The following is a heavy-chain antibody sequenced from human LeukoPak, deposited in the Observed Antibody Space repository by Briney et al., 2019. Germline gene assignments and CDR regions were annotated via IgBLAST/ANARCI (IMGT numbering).Heavy chain of an antibody. D-gene: IGHD3-9*01. CDR3: AKDDDSHHHGVDH. Sequence: QTGGSLRLSCAASGFTVSSYAMTWVRQAPGKGLEWVSAIGYSAGDTYYADSVKGRLTISRDNSMNTLYLQMSSLRADDTALYYCAKDDDSHHHGVDHWGQGTLVTVSS. CDR1: GFTVSSYA. V-gene: IGHV3-23*01. J-gene: IGHJ4*02. CDR2: IGYSAGDT.